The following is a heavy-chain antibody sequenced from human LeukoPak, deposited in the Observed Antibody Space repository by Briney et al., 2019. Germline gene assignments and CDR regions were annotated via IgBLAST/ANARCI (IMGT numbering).Heavy chain of an antibody. CDR1: GGSISSSSYY. CDR3: ATPPTGGKYYFDY. J-gene: IGHJ4*02. V-gene: IGHV4-39*01. D-gene: IGHD7-27*01. CDR2: IYYSGST. Sequence: PSETLSLTCTVSGGSISSSSYYWGWIRQPPGKGLEWIGSIYYSGSTYYNPSLKSRVTISVDTSKNQFSLKLSSVTAADMAVYYCATPPTGGKYYFDYWGQGTLVTVSS.